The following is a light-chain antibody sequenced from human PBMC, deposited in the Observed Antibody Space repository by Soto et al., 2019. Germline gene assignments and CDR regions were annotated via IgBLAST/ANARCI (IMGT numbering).Light chain of an antibody. CDR2: EVS. J-gene: IGKJ1*01. CDR1: QSRLHSDGKTY. Sequence: ILMTQTPLSLSIIPGQTASISCKSSQSRLHSDGKTYFYWYVQKAGQAPQPLIYEVSNRFSGVPERFSGSGSRTDFTLKISRVEADDVGIYYCMQAIDIPWTFGQGTKV. V-gene: IGKV2-29*03. CDR3: MQAIDIPWT.